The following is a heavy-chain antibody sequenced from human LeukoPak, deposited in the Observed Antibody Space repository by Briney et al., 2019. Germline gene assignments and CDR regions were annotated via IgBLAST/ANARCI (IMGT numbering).Heavy chain of an antibody. V-gene: IGHV4-30-4*01. CDR1: GGSISSGDYY. Sequence: SETLSLTCTVSGGSISSGDYYWSWIRQPPGKGLEWIGHIYYSGNTYYNPSLKSRVTISVDTSNNQFSLELNSVTAADTAMYYCASILVPAAGLPFRYWGRGTPVTVSS. CDR3: ASILVPAAGLPFRY. J-gene: IGHJ4*02. CDR2: IYYSGNT. D-gene: IGHD6-13*01.